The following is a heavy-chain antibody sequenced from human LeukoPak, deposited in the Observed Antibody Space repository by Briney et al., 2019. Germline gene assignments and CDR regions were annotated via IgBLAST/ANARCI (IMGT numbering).Heavy chain of an antibody. CDR1: GSTFSNYG. V-gene: IGHV3-48*01. Sequence: GGSLRPSFEAPGSTFSNYGMNWFRQAPGKGLEWVSYISSSSSTIYYADSVKGRFTISRDNAKNSLYLQMNSLRAEDTAVYYCCGYGDYDDYWGQGTLVTVSS. D-gene: IGHD4-17*01. J-gene: IGHJ4*02. CDR3: CGYGDYDDY. CDR2: ISSSSSTI.